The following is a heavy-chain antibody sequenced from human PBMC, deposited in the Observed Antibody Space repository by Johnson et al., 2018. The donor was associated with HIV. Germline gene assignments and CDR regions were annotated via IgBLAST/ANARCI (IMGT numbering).Heavy chain of an antibody. D-gene: IGHD6-13*01. CDR2: ISGSGGST. V-gene: IGHV3-23*04. CDR1: GFTFSSYA. Sequence: VQLVESGGGLVQPGGSLRLSCAASGFTFSSYAMSWVRQAPGKGLEWVSAISGSGGSTYYADSVKGRFTSSRDNSKNTLYLQMNSLRAEDTAVYYCAKGRIAAAGTGVDAFDIWGQGTMSPSLQ. J-gene: IGHJ3*02. CDR3: AKGRIAAAGTGVDAFDI.